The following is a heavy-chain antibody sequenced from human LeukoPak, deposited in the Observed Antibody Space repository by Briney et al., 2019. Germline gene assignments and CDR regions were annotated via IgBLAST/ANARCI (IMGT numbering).Heavy chain of an antibody. D-gene: IGHD2-15*01. CDR1: GFTFSRYW. J-gene: IGHJ4*02. Sequence: GGSLRLSCAASGFTFSRYWMSWVRQAPGKGLEWVANIKQDGSEKYYVDSVKGRFTISRDNAKNSLYLQMNSLRAEDTAVYYCARGYCSGGTCYPYYFDYWGQGTLVTVSS. CDR2: IKQDGSEK. V-gene: IGHV3-7*01. CDR3: ARGYCSGGTCYPYYFDY.